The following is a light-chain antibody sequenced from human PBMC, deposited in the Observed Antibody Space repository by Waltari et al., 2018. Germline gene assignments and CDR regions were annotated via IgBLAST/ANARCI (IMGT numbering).Light chain of an antibody. V-gene: IGKV1-5*03. J-gene: IGKJ1*01. Sequence: DIQMTQSPSTLSASIGDRVTITCRASQSISSSLAWYQQNPGKAPKLLIYKASTLESGVPSRFSGRWSGTEFTLTISSLQPGDFATYYCQQYNSFSRTFGQGTKVDIK. CDR2: KAS. CDR1: QSISSS. CDR3: QQYNSFSRT.